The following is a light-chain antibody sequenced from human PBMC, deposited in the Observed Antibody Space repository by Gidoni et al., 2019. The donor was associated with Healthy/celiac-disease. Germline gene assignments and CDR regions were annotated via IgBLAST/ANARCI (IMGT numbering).Light chain of an antibody. CDR2: GAS. CDR3: QQYGSSIT. V-gene: IGKV3-20*01. J-gene: IGKJ5*01. CDR1: QSFSRSD. Sequence: EIVLTQSPGTLSLSPGERATLSCRASQSFSRSDLAWYQQKPGQGPRLLIYGASSRAPGLPDRFRGRGAWSGLHLTLSRPGAEDFAGFYCQQYGSSITFGQGTRLEIK.